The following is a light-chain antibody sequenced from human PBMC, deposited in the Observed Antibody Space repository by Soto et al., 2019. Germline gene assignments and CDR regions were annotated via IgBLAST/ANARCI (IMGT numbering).Light chain of an antibody. CDR3: QQYFTTPRLG. Sequence: DILRTQSPDSLVVSLGERATINCKSSQSVLYIPTNKNYLAWYQQKPGQPPKLLIYWASTRESGVPDRFSGSGSGTHFTLTISSLQAEDVAVYYCQQYFTTPRLGFGGGTKVEIK. CDR1: QSVLYIPTNKNY. V-gene: IGKV4-1*01. J-gene: IGKJ4*01. CDR2: WAS.